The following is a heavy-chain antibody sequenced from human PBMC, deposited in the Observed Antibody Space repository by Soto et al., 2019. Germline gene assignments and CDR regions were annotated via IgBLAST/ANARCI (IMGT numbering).Heavy chain of an antibody. D-gene: IGHD2-15*01. J-gene: IGHJ5*02. CDR1: GFTFSSYG. CDR2: ISYDGSNK. CDR3: AKAGGYCSGGSCYPRFDP. Sequence: QVQLVESGGGVVQPGRSLRLSCAASGFTFSSYGMHWVRQAPGKGLEWVAVISYDGSNKYYVDSVKGRFTISRDNSKNTLYLQMNSLRAEDTAVYYCAKAGGYCSGGSCYPRFDPWGQGTLVTVSS. V-gene: IGHV3-30*18.